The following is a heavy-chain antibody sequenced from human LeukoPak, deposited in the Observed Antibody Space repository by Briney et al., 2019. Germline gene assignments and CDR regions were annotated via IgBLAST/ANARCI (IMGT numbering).Heavy chain of an antibody. J-gene: IGHJ4*02. CDR1: GFTFSSYW. D-gene: IGHD1-26*01. V-gene: IGHV3-74*01. Sequence: PGGSLRLSCAASGFTFSSYWIHWVRQAPGKGLVRVSRINSAGSSTSYADSVKGRFTISRDNAKNTLYLQMSSLRAEDTAVYYCSRSTYSGSSQDWGQGTLVTVSS. CDR3: SRSTYSGSSQD. CDR2: INSAGSST.